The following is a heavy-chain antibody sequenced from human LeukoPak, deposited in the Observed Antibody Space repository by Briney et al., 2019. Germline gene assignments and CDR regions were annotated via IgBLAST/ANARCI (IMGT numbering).Heavy chain of an antibody. V-gene: IGHV3-7*03. CDR3: AKDRAYGYESFDI. CDR1: GFTFSSYW. D-gene: IGHD4-17*01. Sequence: PGGSLRLSCAASGFTFSSYWMSWVRQAPGKGLEWVANIKPDGSEKYYADSVRGRFTISRDNSKNSLYLQMNSLRAEDAALYYCAKDRAYGYESFDIWGQGTMVTVSS. CDR2: IKPDGSEK. J-gene: IGHJ3*02.